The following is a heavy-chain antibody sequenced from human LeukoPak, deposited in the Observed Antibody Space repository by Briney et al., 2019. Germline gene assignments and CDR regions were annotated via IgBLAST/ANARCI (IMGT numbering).Heavy chain of an antibody. CDR3: ARNSHYYYGMDV. Sequence: SETLSLTCAVYGGSFSGYYWSWIRQPPGKGLEWIGEINHSGSTNYNPPLKSRVTISVDTSKNQFSLKLSSVTAADTAVYYCARNSHYYYGMDVWGQGTTVTVSS. CDR2: INHSGST. V-gene: IGHV4-34*01. D-gene: IGHD2-21*01. CDR1: GGSFSGYY. J-gene: IGHJ6*02.